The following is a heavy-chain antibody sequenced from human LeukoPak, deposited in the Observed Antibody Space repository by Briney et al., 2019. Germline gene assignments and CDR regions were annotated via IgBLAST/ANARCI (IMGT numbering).Heavy chain of an antibody. V-gene: IGHV4-59*01. CDR3: ARDAHYSNYGPNDY. J-gene: IGHJ4*02. CDR1: GGSISTYY. Sequence: SETLSLTCTVSGGSISTYYWSWIRQPPGKGLEWIGYIYYSGSTNYNPSLKSRVTISVDTSKNQFSLKLSSVTAADTAVYYCARDAHYSNYGPNDYWGQGTLVTVS. D-gene: IGHD4-11*01. CDR2: IYYSGST.